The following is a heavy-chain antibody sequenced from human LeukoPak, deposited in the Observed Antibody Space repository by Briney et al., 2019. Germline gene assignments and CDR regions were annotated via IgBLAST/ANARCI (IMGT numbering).Heavy chain of an antibody. CDR2: INPNSGGT. CDR3: ARGFDYGDYVGHIGY. CDR1: GYTFTGYY. V-gene: IGHV1-2*02. D-gene: IGHD4-17*01. Sequence: ASVKVSCKASGYTFTGYYMHWVRQAPGQGLERMGWINPNSGGTNYAQKFQGRVTMTRDTSISTAYMELSRLRSDDTAVYYCARGFDYGDYVGHIGYWGQGTLVTVSS. J-gene: IGHJ4*02.